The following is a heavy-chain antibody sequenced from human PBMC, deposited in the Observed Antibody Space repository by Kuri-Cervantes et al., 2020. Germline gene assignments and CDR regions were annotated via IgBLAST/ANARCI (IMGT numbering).Heavy chain of an antibody. CDR1: GGSISSYY. J-gene: IGHJ6*01. CDR3: ARDRILRVVGGTDV. Sequence: SETLSLTCTVSGGSISSYYWSWIRQPPGKGLEWIGYIYYSGSTNYNPSLKSRVTISVDTSKNQFSLKLSSVTAADTAVYYCARDRILRVVGGTDVWGQGTTVTVSS. D-gene: IGHD1-14*01. V-gene: IGHV4-59*12. CDR2: IYYSGST.